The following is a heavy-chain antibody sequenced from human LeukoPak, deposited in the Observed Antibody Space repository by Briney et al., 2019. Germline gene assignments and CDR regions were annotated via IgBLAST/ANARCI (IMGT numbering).Heavy chain of an antibody. CDR3: ARDRVGYCSSTSCYYFDY. V-gene: IGHV3-13*01. CDR1: GFTFSSYD. Sequence: PGGSLRLSCAASGFTFSSYDMHWVRQATGKGLEWVSAIGTAGDTYYPGSVKGRFTISRENAKNSLYLQMNSLRAGDTAVYYCARDRVGYCSSTSCYYFDYWGQGTPVTVSS. D-gene: IGHD2-2*03. CDR2: IGTAGDT. J-gene: IGHJ4*02.